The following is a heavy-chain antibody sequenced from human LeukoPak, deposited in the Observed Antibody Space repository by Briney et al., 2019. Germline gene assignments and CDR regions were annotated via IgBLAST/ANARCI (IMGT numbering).Heavy chain of an antibody. CDR3: VGSRDYTYGYFGY. V-gene: IGHV3-72*01. D-gene: IGHD5-18*01. CDR2: TRNKANSYTT. Sequence: GGSLRLSCAASGFTFSDHYMDWVGQAPGKGLEWVGRTRNKANSYTTEYAASVKGRFTISRDDSKNSLYLQMNSLKTEDTAVYYSVGSRDYTYGYFGYWGQGTLVTVSS. J-gene: IGHJ4*02. CDR1: GFTFSDHY.